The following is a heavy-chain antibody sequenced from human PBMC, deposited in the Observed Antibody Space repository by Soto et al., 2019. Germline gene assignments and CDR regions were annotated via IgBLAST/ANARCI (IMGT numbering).Heavy chain of an antibody. J-gene: IGHJ5*02. D-gene: IGHD2-2*01. CDR2: IYYTGNI. CDR3: ARQGRFSISSCSDVGSPYNYFNP. CDR1: GGSISNSLNY. Sequence: QLPLQESSPGLVKPSETLSLTCTVSGGSISNSLNYWGWIRQPPGKGLEWIGTIYYTGNIYYNPSLKSRVTISVDTSRNQFSLRLSSVTAADTAVYYCARQGRFSISSCSDVGSPYNYFNPWGQGTLVTVST. V-gene: IGHV4-39*01.